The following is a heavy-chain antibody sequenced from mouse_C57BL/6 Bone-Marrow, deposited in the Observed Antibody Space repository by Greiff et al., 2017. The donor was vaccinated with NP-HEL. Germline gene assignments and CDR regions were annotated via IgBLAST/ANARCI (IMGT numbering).Heavy chain of an antibody. J-gene: IGHJ3*01. CDR2: INSDGGST. CDR3: ARLDSAGYGWFAY. V-gene: IGHV5-2*01. Sequence: DVHLVESGGGLVQPGESLKLSCESNEYEFPSHDMSWVRKTPEKRLELVAAINSDGGSTYYPDTMERRFIISRDNTKKTLYLQMSSLRSEDTAWYYCARLDSAGYGWFAYWGQGTLVTVSA. CDR1: EYEFPSHD. D-gene: IGHD3-2*02.